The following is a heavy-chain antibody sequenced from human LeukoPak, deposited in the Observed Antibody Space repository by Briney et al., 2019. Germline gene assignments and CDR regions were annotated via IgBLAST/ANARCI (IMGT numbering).Heavy chain of an antibody. CDR1: GFSFSSYW. CDR2: IKQDESER. D-gene: IGHD2-21*02. J-gene: IGHJ4*02. V-gene: IGHV3-7*03. Sequence: GGSLRLSCEGSGFSFSSYWMTWVRQSPGKGPEWVANIKQDESERYTVDSVKGRFTISRDNAKNSVYLHMNSLRAEDTAVYYCARYDVTAVTAMTSYWGQGTLVTVSS. CDR3: ARYDVTAVTAMTSY.